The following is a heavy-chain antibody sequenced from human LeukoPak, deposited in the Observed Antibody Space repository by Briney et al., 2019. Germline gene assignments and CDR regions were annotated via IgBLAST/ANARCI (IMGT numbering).Heavy chain of an antibody. J-gene: IGHJ4*02. V-gene: IGHV3-7*01. CDR3: ARERRGLDY. Sequence: PGGSLRLSCAASGFTFSSYWMSWVRQAPGKGLEWVANIKQDGSEKYYVDSVKDRFTISRDNSKNTLYLQMNSLRAEDTAVYYCARERRGLDYWGQGTLVTVSS. CDR1: GFTFSSYW. CDR2: IKQDGSEK.